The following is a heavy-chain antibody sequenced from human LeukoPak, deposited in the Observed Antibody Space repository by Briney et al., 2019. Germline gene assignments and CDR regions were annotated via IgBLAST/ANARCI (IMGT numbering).Heavy chain of an antibody. CDR3: ARAEASASGGWGYYYYYYMDV. CDR2: IYHSGST. D-gene: IGHD6-25*01. Sequence: PSETLSLTCTVSGYSISSGYYWGWIRQPPGKGLEWIGSIYHSGSTYYNPSLKSRVTISVDTSKNQFSLKLSSVTAADTAVYYCARAEASASGGWGYYYYYYMDVWGKGTTVTVSS. J-gene: IGHJ6*03. V-gene: IGHV4-38-2*02. CDR1: GYSISSGYY.